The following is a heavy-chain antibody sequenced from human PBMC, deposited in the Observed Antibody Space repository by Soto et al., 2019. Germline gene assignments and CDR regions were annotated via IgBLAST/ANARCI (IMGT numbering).Heavy chain of an antibody. CDR2: ISGSGGST. CDR1: GFTFSSYA. V-gene: IGHV3-23*01. J-gene: IGHJ6*03. Sequence: GGSLRLSCAASGFTFSSYAMSWVRQAPGKGLEWVSAISGSGGSTYYADSVKGRFTISRDNSKNTLYLQMNSLRAEDTAVYYCAKAGFIAVAGTGRRPYYYYYYMDVWGKGTTVTVSS. CDR3: AKAGFIAVAGTGRRPYYYYYYMDV. D-gene: IGHD6-19*01.